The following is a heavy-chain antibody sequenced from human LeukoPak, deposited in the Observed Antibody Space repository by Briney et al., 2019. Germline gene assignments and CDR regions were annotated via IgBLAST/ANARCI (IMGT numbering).Heavy chain of an antibody. V-gene: IGHV3-30-3*01. CDR3: ARGSYSSSAPAFDY. CDR1: GFTFSSYA. Sequence: PGGSLRLSCAASGFTFSSYAMHWVRQAPGKGLEWVAVISYDGSNKYYADSVKGRFTISRDNSKITLYLQMNSLRAEDTAVYYCARGSYSSSAPAFDYWGQGTLVTVSS. CDR2: ISYDGSNK. D-gene: IGHD6-6*01. J-gene: IGHJ4*02.